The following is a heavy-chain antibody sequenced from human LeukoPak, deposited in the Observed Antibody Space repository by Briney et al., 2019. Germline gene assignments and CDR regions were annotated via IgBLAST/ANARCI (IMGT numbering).Heavy chain of an antibody. Sequence: GGSLRLSCAASRFTFSGYGMNWVRQAPGKGLEWVSYISSSGSVIYYADSVKGRFTISRDNSKNTLYLQMNSLRAEDTALYYCAKDSGSPWIQLWLRSWGQGTLVTVSS. D-gene: IGHD5-18*01. V-gene: IGHV3-48*01. CDR1: RFTFSGYG. CDR2: ISSSGSVI. CDR3: AKDSGSPWIQLWLRS. J-gene: IGHJ4*02.